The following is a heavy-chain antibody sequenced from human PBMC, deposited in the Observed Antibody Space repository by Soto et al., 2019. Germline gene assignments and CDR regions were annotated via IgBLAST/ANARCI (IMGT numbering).Heavy chain of an antibody. CDR1: GFTFSDYA. J-gene: IGHJ4*01. V-gene: IGHV3-23*01. CDR3: ATRGGTYCIAIFDY. CDR2: ISGSGGRT. D-gene: IGHD6-13*01. Sequence: GGSLRLSCAASGFTFSDYAMSWVRQAPGKGLEWVSAISGSGGRTYYADSAKGRFTISRDNSKNTLYLQMSSLRAEDTAVYYCATRGGTYCIAIFDYWGRGALVTVSS.